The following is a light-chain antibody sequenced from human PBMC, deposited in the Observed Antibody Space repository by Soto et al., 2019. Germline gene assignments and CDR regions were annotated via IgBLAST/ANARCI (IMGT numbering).Light chain of an antibody. CDR3: SSYAGSKNFIL. CDR1: SSDVGDYNY. J-gene: IGLJ2*01. Sequence: QSALTQPASVSGSPGQSITISCTGTSSDVGDYNYVSWYQQHPGKAPKLMIYEVSNRPSGVSNRFSGSKSGSTASLTVSGLQAEDEADYFCSSYAGSKNFILFGGGTKLTVL. V-gene: IGLV2-14*01. CDR2: EVS.